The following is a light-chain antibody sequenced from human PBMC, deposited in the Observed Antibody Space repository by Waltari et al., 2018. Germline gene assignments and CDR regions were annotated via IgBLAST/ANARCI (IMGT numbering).Light chain of an antibody. V-gene: IGLV2-8*01. J-gene: IGLJ2*01. CDR1: SSDVGPFNY. CDR2: EVA. CDR3: SSYTGDYSPVL. Sequence: QSALTQPPSASGSLGQSVTISCTGVSSDVGPFNYVSRYQHHPGEPPRLILYEVAMRPSGVPNRFSGSRSGNTASLIVSGLQADDEADYYCSSYTGDYSPVLFGGGTTLTVL.